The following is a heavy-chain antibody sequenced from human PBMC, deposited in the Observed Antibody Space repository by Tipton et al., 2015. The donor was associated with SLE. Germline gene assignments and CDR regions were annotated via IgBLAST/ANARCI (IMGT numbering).Heavy chain of an antibody. CDR1: GGSISSGGYS. CDR3: ARDEWAVAGTGGLPGY. D-gene: IGHD6-19*01. V-gene: IGHV4-30-2*01. J-gene: IGHJ4*02. Sequence: TLSLTCTVSGGSISSGGYSWSWIRQPPGKGLEWIGYIYHSGSTYYNPSLKSRVTISVDRSKNQFSLKLSSVTAADTAVYYCARDEWAVAGTGGLPGYWGQGTLVTVSS. CDR2: IYHSGST.